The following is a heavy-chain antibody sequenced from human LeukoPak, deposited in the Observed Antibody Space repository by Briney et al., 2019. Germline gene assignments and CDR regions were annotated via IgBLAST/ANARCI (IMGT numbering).Heavy chain of an antibody. Sequence: PGGSLRLSCAASGFTVITSYMSWVRQAPGKGLEWVSVIFREGTTYYADSVKGRFTISRDNSKNTLYLQMNTLRAEDTAIYYCAKGGAGGTVLPRFLDYWGQGTLVTVSS. CDR2: IFREGTT. D-gene: IGHD3-16*01. J-gene: IGHJ4*02. V-gene: IGHV3-66*01. CDR3: AKGGAGGTVLPRFLDY. CDR1: GFTVITSY.